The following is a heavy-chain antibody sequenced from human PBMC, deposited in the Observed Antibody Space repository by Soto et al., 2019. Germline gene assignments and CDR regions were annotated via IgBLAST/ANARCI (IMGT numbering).Heavy chain of an antibody. J-gene: IGHJ4*02. V-gene: IGHV1-69*01. CDR2: IIPIFGTA. CDR1: GGTFSSYA. D-gene: IGHD3-22*01. Sequence: QVQLVQSGAEVKKPGSSVKVSCKASGGTFSSYAISWVRQAPGQGLEWMGGIIPIFGTANYAQKFQGRVTITADESTSTAYMELSSLRSQDTGVYYCARDSSPYYDSSGSPDYWGQGTLVTVSS. CDR3: ARDSSPYYDSSGSPDY.